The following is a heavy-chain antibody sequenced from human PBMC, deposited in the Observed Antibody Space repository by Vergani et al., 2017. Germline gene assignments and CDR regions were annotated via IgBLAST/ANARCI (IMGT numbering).Heavy chain of an antibody. CDR1: GGSFTSYH. D-gene: IGHD4-11*01. CDR2: IDHTGRP. CDR3: ARVNTETNGHLYYYYYMDV. V-gene: IGHV4-34*01. J-gene: IGHJ6*03. Sequence: QVQLQQWGGGLLKPSETLSLTCVVNGGSFTSYHWTWIRPSPGEGLEWVGDIDHTGRPAYNPSLKSRLTMSVDKSRNQFSLTLNSVTATDTAIYFCARVNTETNGHLYYYYYMDVWGQGTAVTVS.